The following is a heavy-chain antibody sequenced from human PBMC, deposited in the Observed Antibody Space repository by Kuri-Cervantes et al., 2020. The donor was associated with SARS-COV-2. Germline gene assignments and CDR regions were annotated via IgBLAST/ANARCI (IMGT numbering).Heavy chain of an antibody. J-gene: IGHJ5*02. D-gene: IGHD2-15*01. Sequence: SQTLSLTCASPGDSVSNNIGAWNWIRQSPERGLEWLGRTYYRSKWYNDYATSVQSRISINPDTSKNQFSLHLKSVTPGDTAVYNCASEGYCNGGSSYGDNWFDPWGQGTLVTVSS. V-gene: IGHV6-1*01. CDR2: TYYRSKWYN. CDR1: GDSVSNNIGA. CDR3: ASEGYCNGGSSYGDNWFDP.